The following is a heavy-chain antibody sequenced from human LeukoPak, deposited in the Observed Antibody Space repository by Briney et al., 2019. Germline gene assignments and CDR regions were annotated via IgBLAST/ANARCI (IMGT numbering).Heavy chain of an antibody. Sequence: SVKASCKASGGTFISYAISWVRQAPGQGLEWMGGIIPIFGTANYAQKFQGRVTITTDESTSTAYMELSSLRSEDTAVYYCARDRLGDSSGYYSRWFDPWGQGTLVTVSS. CDR3: ARDRLGDSSGYYSRWFDP. V-gene: IGHV1-69*05. D-gene: IGHD3-22*01. CDR2: IIPIFGTA. CDR1: GGTFISYA. J-gene: IGHJ5*02.